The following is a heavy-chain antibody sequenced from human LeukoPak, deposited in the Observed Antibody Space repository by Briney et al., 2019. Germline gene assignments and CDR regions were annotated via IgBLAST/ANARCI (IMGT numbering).Heavy chain of an antibody. CDR3: ARDYGDYLFDY. CDR2: ISSSGSTI. J-gene: IGHJ4*02. CDR1: GFTFSSYE. Sequence: GGSLRLSCAASGFTFSSYEMNWVRQAPGKGLEWVSYISSSGSTIYYADSVKGRFTISRDNAKNSLYLQMNSLRAEDTAVYYCARDYGDYLFDYWGQGTLVTVPS. D-gene: IGHD4-17*01. V-gene: IGHV3-48*03.